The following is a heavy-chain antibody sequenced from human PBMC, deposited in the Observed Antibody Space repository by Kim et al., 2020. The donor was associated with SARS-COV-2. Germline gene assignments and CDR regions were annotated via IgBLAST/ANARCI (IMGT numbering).Heavy chain of an antibody. Sequence: GGSLRLSCAASGFTFSSYSMNWVRQAPGKGLEWVSSISSSSSYIYYADSVKGRFTISRDNAKNSLYLQMNSLRAEDTAVYYCARGGSSWYSNYYGMDVWGQGTTVTVSS. CDR3: ARGGSSWYSNYYGMDV. CDR1: GFTFSSYS. J-gene: IGHJ6*02. D-gene: IGHD6-13*01. V-gene: IGHV3-21*01. CDR2: ISSSSSYI.